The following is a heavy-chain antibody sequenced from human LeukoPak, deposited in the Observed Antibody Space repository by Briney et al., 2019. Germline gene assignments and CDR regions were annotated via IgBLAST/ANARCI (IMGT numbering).Heavy chain of an antibody. D-gene: IGHD2-21*02. J-gene: IGHJ4*02. CDR2: ICYSGST. Sequence: PSETLSLTCTVSGGSISSYYWSWIRQPPGKGLEWIGYICYSGSTNYNPSLKSRVTMSVDTSKNQFSLKLSSVTAADTALYYCARFDYCGGDCYTLDYWGQGTLVTVSS. CDR1: GGSISSYY. CDR3: ARFDYCGGDCYTLDY. V-gene: IGHV4-59*01.